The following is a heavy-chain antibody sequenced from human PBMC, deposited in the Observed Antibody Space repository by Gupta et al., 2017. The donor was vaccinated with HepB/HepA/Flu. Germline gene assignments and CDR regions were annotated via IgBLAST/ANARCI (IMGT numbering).Heavy chain of an antibody. CDR3: AKGSEFLQWLVVY. Sequence: QVQLVESGGGVVQPGRSLRLSCAASGFTFSSYGMHWVRQAPGKGLEWVAVISYDGSNKYYADSVKGRFTISRDNSKNTLSLQMNSLRGEDTAVYYCAKGSEFLQWLVVYWGQGTVVTVSS. CDR1: GFTFSSYG. J-gene: IGHJ4*02. V-gene: IGHV3-30*18. D-gene: IGHD6-19*01. CDR2: ISYDGSNK.